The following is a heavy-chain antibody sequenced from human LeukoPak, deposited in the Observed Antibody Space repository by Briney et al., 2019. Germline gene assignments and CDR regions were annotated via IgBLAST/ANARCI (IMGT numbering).Heavy chain of an antibody. CDR2: ISYDGSNK. V-gene: IGHV3-30*18. D-gene: IGHD2-15*01. CDR1: GFTFSSYG. Sequence: GGSLRLSCAASGFTFSSYGMHWVRQAPGKGLEGVAVISYDGSNKYYADSVKGRFTISRDNSKNTLYLQMNSLRAEATAVYYCAKAGGEAATHYYYGMDVWGQGTTVTVSS. J-gene: IGHJ6*02. CDR3: AKAGGEAATHYYYGMDV.